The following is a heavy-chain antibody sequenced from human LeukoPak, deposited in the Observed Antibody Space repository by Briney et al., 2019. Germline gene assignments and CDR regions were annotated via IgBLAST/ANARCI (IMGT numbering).Heavy chain of an antibody. Sequence: KSSETLSLTCAVYGXSFSGYYWSWIRQPPGKGLEWIGEINHSGSTNYNPSLKSRVTISVDTSKNQFSLKLSSVTAADTAVYYCARQRILGYCSGGSCYREYYFDYWGQGTLVTVSS. D-gene: IGHD2-15*01. V-gene: IGHV4-34*01. CDR3: ARQRILGYCSGGSCYREYYFDY. CDR1: GXSFSGYY. CDR2: INHSGST. J-gene: IGHJ4*02.